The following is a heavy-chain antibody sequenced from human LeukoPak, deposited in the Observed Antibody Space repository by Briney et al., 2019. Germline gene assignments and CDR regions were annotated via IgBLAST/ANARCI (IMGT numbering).Heavy chain of an antibody. V-gene: IGHV5-51*01. CDR3: ARLPYYYDSSGYYDAFDI. Sequence: GESLKISCKGSGYSFTSYWIGWVRQMPGKGLEWMGIIYPGDSDTRYSPSFQGQVTILADKSISTAYLQWSSLKASDTAMYYCARLPYYYDSSGYYDAFDIWGQGTMVTVSS. D-gene: IGHD3-22*01. CDR2: IYPGDSDT. J-gene: IGHJ3*02. CDR1: GYSFTSYW.